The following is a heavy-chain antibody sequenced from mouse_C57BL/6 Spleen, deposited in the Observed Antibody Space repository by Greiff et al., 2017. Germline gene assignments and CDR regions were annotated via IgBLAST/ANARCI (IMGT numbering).Heavy chain of an antibody. CDR1: GFTFSDYG. J-gene: IGHJ2*01. CDR2: ISSGSSTI. D-gene: IGHD1-1*01. V-gene: IGHV5-17*01. Sequence: EVQLVESGGGLVKPGGSLKLSCAASGFTFSDYGMHWVRQAPEMGLEWVAYISSGSSTIYYADTVKGRFTISRDNAKNTLFLQMTSLRSEDTAMYYCARGATVVAPWGFDYWGQGTTLTVSS. CDR3: ARGATVVAPWGFDY.